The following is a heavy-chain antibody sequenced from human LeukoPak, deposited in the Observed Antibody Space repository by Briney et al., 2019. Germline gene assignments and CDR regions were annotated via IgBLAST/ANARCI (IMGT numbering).Heavy chain of an antibody. J-gene: IGHJ2*01. Sequence: PGGSLRLSCAASGFTFSSYAMSWVRQAPGKWLEWVSAISGSGVSTYFADSVKGRLTISRDNSKNTLYLQMNSLRAEDTAVYHCVLPSVINEYIDLWGHGTLVTVSS. CDR1: GFTFSSYA. V-gene: IGHV3-23*01. CDR3: VLPSVINEYIDL. CDR2: ISGSGVST. D-gene: IGHD4-23*01.